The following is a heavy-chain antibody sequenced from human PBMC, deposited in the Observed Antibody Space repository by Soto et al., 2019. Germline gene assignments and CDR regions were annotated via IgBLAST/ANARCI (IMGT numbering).Heavy chain of an antibody. CDR1: GGSISSGDYY. Sequence: SETLSLTCTVSGGSISSGDYYWSWIRQPPGKGLEWIGYIYYSGSTYYNPSLKSRVTISVDTSKNQCSLKLSSVTAADTAVYYCARGYTDVLRFLEWLPHAFDIWGQGTMVTVSS. V-gene: IGHV4-30-4*01. CDR2: IYYSGST. D-gene: IGHD3-3*01. J-gene: IGHJ3*02. CDR3: ARGYTDVLRFLEWLPHAFDI.